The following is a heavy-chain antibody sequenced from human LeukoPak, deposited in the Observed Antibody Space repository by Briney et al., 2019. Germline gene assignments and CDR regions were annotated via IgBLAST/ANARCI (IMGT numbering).Heavy chain of an antibody. CDR1: GYTFTDYY. CDR3: VRVVRRAAAHAGNWFDP. J-gene: IGHJ5*02. Sequence: ASVKVSCKASGYTFTDYYMHWVRQAPGQGLEWMGWINPNTGGTDYIQKFQGSVTMTRDTSINTAYMELNSLKSDDTAVYYCVRVVRRAAAHAGNWFDPWGQGTLVTVSS. D-gene: IGHD6-13*01. CDR2: INPNTGGT. V-gene: IGHV1-2*02.